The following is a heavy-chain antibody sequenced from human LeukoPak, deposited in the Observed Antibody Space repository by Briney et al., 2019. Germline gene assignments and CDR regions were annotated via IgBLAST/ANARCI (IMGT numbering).Heavy chain of an antibody. J-gene: IGHJ5*02. Sequence: SETLSLTCTVSGASITSYYWTWVRPPAGKGPGWIGRIHTSGSTNYNPSLKSRVNMSLDTTNNQFSLQLNSVTAADTAVYYCARVTDPRYHWFDPWGQGTLVTVSS. D-gene: IGHD2-21*02. V-gene: IGHV4-4*07. CDR3: ARVTDPRYHWFDP. CDR2: IHTSGST. CDR1: GASITSYY.